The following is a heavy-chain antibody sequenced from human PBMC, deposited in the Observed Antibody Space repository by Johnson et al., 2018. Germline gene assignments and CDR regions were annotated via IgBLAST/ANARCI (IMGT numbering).Heavy chain of an antibody. CDR3: TRQQKVRGVIYYMDV. CDR2: IRSKANSYAT. CDR1: GFTFSGSA. V-gene: IGHV3-73*01. Sequence: VQLQESGGGVVQPGRSLRLSCAASGFTFSGSAMHWVRQASGKGLEWVGRIRSKANSYATAYAASVKGRFTISRDDSKNTAYLQMNSLKTEDTAVYYCTRQQKVRGVIYYMDVWGKGTTVTVSS. J-gene: IGHJ6*03. D-gene: IGHD3-10*01.